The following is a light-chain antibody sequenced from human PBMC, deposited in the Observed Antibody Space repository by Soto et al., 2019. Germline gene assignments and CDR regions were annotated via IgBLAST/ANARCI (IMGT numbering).Light chain of an antibody. CDR2: RAS. CDR3: QQYNSPPFP. CDR1: QIISTY. Sequence: DIQMTQSPSSLSASVGDRVTISCRASQIISTYLNWYQQKPGTAPRLLISRASSVKSGVPPRFSGSGSGRDFTLTISSLQPDDFATFFCQQYNSPPFPFGPGTRVDI. J-gene: IGKJ3*01. V-gene: IGKV1-39*01.